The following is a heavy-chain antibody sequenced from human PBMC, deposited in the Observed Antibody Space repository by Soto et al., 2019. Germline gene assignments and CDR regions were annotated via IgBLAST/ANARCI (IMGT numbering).Heavy chain of an antibody. V-gene: IGHV1-2*04. J-gene: IGHJ4*02. CDR3: ARDLHSGSYSSAFDY. Sequence: ASVKVSCKASGYTFTGYYMHWVRQAPGQGLEWMGWINPNSGGTNYAQKFQGWVTMTRDTSISTAYMELSRLRSDDTAVYYCARDLHSGSYSSAFDYWGQGTLVTVSS. D-gene: IGHD1-26*01. CDR1: GYTFTGYY. CDR2: INPNSGGT.